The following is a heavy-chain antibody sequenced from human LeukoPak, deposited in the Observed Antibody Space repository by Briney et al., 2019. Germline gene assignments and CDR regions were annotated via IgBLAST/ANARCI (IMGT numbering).Heavy chain of an antibody. V-gene: IGHV3-9*01. Sequence: PGGSLRLSCAASGFTFDDYAMHWVRQAPGKGLEWVSGISWNSGSIGYADSVKGRFTISRDNAKNSLYLRMNSLRAEDTALYYCAKEGAYYYDSSGYYYGFDYWGQGTLVTVSS. CDR2: ISWNSGSI. CDR3: AKEGAYYYDSSGYYYGFDY. D-gene: IGHD3-22*01. J-gene: IGHJ4*02. CDR1: GFTFDDYA.